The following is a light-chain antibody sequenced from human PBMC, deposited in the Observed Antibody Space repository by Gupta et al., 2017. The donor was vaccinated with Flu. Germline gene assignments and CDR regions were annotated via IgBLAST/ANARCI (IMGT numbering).Light chain of an antibody. CDR1: TSNIGGYNS. CDR2: DVN. Sequence: QSALTQPRPVSGSPGPSVTIHCTGPTSNIGGYNSVSWYQQHPARAPKLMICDVNQRPAGVPDRFSGSKSGNTASLTISGLQAEDEADFYCCSYADGHTFVFGPGTKVTVL. V-gene: IGLV2-11*01. CDR3: CSYADGHTFV. J-gene: IGLJ1*01.